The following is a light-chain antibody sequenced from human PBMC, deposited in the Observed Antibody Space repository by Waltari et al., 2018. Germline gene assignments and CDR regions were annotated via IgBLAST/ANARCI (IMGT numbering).Light chain of an antibody. CDR2: KDT. CDR1: VLTKEY. CDR3: QSTDTIGTTVV. J-gene: IGLJ2*01. V-gene: IGLV3-25*03. Sequence: SYGLTQPPSVSVSPGQTARLNCSGYVLTKEYGLWYQQEPGRAPVVVIFKDTERPPGIPERFSGSGSGTTVTLTITGVQAEDEADYYCQSTDTIGTTVVFGGGTRLIAL.